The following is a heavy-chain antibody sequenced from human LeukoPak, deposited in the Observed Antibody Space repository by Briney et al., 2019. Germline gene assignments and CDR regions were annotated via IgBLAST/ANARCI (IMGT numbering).Heavy chain of an antibody. CDR1: GFTFSSYA. Sequence: PGGSLRLSCAASGFTFSSYAMSWVRQAPGKGLEWVSAISGSGGSTYYADSVKGRFTISRDNAKNSLYLQMNSLRAEDTAVYYCACHSSGYEYYFDYWGQGTLVTVSS. CDR2: ISGSGGST. V-gene: IGHV3-23*01. CDR3: ACHSSGYEYYFDY. D-gene: IGHD3-22*01. J-gene: IGHJ4*02.